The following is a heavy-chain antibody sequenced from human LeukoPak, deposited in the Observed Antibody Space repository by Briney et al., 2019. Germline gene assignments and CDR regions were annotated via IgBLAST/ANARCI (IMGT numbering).Heavy chain of an antibody. D-gene: IGHD3-22*01. J-gene: IGHJ4*02. CDR1: GYFISRGYS. CDR2: IYHSGST. V-gene: IGHV4-38-2*02. Sequence: SETLSLTCTVSGYFISRGYSWGWIRQPPGKGLEWIGNIYHSGSTNYSPSLKSRVTISVDTSKNQFSLKLSSVTAADTAVYFCAREGYYNSGGYYLDYWGQGTLVTVSS. CDR3: AREGYYNSGGYYLDY.